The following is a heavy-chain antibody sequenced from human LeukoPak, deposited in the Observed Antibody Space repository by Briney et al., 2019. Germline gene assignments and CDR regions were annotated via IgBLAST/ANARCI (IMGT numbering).Heavy chain of an antibody. CDR3: AKEGGYCSSTSCYGRGAYFDY. Sequence: PGRSLRLSCAASGFTFSSYGMHWVRQAPGKGLEWVAVISYDGSNKYYADSVKGRFTISRDNSKNTPYLQMNSLRAEDTAVYYCAKEGGYCSSTSCYGRGAYFDYWGQGTLVTVSS. D-gene: IGHD2-2*03. J-gene: IGHJ4*02. CDR2: ISYDGSNK. CDR1: GFTFSSYG. V-gene: IGHV3-30*18.